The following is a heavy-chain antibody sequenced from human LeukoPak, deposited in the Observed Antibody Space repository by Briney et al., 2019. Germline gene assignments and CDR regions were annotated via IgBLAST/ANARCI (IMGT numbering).Heavy chain of an antibody. D-gene: IGHD6-19*01. V-gene: IGHV1-69*04. CDR2: IIPILGIA. CDR3: ARYRRYSSGWYNAFDI. CDR1: GGTFSSYA. Sequence: SVKVSCKASGGTFSSYAISWVRQAPGQGLEWMGRIIPILGIANYAQKFQGRVTITADKSTSTAYMELSSLRSEDTAVYYCARYRRYSSGWYNAFDIWGQGTKVTVSS. J-gene: IGHJ3*02.